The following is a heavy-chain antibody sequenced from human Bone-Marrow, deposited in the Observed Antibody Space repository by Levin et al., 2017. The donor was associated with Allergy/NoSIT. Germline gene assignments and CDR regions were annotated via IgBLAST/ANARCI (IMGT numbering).Heavy chain of an antibody. CDR3: ARGSSWYDTWYFGL. D-gene: IGHD6-13*01. V-gene: IGHV3-21*01. CDR2: ISSSSSYV. Sequence: GESLKISCAASGFNFGAFDTNWVRQAPGKGLEWVSSISSSSSYVYSADSVKGRFTISRDNAKNSLYLQMSSLRAEDTAVYYCARGSSWYDTWYFGLWGRGTLVTVSS. J-gene: IGHJ2*01. CDR1: GFNFGAFD.